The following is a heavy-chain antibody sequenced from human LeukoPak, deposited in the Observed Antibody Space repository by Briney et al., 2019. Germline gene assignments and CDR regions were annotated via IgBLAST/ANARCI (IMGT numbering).Heavy chain of an antibody. D-gene: IGHD2-2*01. CDR2: IIPIFGTA. J-gene: IGHJ5*02. V-gene: IGHV1-69*05. CDR1: GGTFSSYA. Sequence: ASVKVSCKASGGTFSSYAISWVRQAPGQGLEWMGGIIPIFGTANYAQKFQGRVTITTDESTSTAYMELSSLRSEDTAVYYCASVGSGQCTSCQFDPWGQGTLVTVSS. CDR3: ASVGSGQCTSCQFDP.